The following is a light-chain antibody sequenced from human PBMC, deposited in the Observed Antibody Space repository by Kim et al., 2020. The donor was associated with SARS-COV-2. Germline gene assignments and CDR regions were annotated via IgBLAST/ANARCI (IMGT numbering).Light chain of an antibody. CDR3: QQYGYSPWT. CDR1: QSVSDSN. V-gene: IGKV3-20*01. CDR2: GAS. Sequence: EIVLTQSPGTLSLSPGVRATLSCRASQSVSDSNLAWYQHKPGRAPRLLIYGASTRATGIPDRFSGSGSGTDFTLTISRLEPEDFAMYYCQQYGYSPWTFGQGTKLEIK. J-gene: IGKJ1*01.